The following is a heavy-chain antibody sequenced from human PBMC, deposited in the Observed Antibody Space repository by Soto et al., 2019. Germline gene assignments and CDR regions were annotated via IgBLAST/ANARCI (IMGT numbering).Heavy chain of an antibody. D-gene: IGHD6-13*01. Sequence: GGSLRLSCATSGFTFSSYAMSWVRQAPGKGLEWVSSISGSGGSTYYADSVKGRFTISRDNSKNTLYLQMTSLRAEDTALYYCAKDRISSWYYYYGMDVWGQGTTVTVSS. J-gene: IGHJ6*02. CDR3: AKDRISSWYYYYGMDV. CDR2: ISGSGGST. V-gene: IGHV3-23*01. CDR1: GFTFSSYA.